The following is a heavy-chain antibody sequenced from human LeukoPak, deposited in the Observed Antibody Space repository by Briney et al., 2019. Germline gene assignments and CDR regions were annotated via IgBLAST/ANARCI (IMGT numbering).Heavy chain of an antibody. CDR3: ARRSDYGETPDY. J-gene: IGHJ4*02. D-gene: IGHD4-17*01. V-gene: IGHV1-2*02. CDR1: GYTFKDYY. Sequence: ASVKVSCKASGYTFKDYYIHWVRQAPGQGFEWMGWINSKSGGTIFAQRFQGRVTMTRDMSITTLYMELSRLTSDDTAVYYCARRSDYGETPDYWGQGTLVTVSS. CDR2: INSKSGGT.